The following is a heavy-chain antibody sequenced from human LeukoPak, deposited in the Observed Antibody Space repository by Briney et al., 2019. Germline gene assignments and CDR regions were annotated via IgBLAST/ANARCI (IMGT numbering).Heavy chain of an antibody. CDR2: IKQDGSEK. D-gene: IGHD3-10*01. CDR1: GFTLSSYW. V-gene: IGHV3-7*05. CDR3: AKEGTPQVSTWYDL. J-gene: IGHJ5*02. Sequence: GGSLRLSCVASGFTLSSYWMSWVRQAPGKGQEWVASIKQDGSEKYYVDSVKGRFTISRDNAKNSLYLQMNSLRAEDTAVYYCAKEGTPQVSTWYDLWGQGTQVIVSS.